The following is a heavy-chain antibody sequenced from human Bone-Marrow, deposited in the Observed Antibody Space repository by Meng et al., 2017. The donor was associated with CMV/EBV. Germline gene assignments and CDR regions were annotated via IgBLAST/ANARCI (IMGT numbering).Heavy chain of an antibody. CDR1: GGSFSGYY. D-gene: IGHD1-26*01. CDR3: ARSYSSCLKWGGYFDY. J-gene: IGHJ4*02. V-gene: IGHV4-34*01. Sequence: SETLSLTCAVSGGSFSGYYWSWIRQPPGKGLEWIGSIYYSGSTNYNPSLKSRVTISVDTSKNQFSLKLSSVTAADTAVYYCARSYSSCLKWGGYFDYWGQGTLVTVSS. CDR2: IYYSGST.